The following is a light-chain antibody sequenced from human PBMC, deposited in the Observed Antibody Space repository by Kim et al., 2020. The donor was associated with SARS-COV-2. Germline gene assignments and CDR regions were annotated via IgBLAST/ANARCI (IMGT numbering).Light chain of an antibody. CDR2: GAS. J-gene: IGKJ4*01. CDR1: QSVSSN. CDR3: QQYNNWPLT. V-gene: IGKV3-15*01. Sequence: VMTQSPATLSVSPGERATLSCRASQSVSSNLAWYQQKPGQAPRLLIYGASTRATGIPARFSGSGSGTEFTLTISSLQSEDFAVYYCQQYNNWPLTFGGGTKLEI.